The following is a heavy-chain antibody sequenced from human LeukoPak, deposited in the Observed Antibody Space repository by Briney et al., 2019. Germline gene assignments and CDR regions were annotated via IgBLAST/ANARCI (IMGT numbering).Heavy chain of an antibody. Sequence: ASVKVSCKASGYTFTGYYMHWVRQAPGQGLEWMGWINPNSGGTNYAQKFQGRVTMTRDTSISTAYMELSRLSSDDPAVYYRAREEAYYYDSSGTVDYWGQGTLVTVSS. CDR3: AREEAYYYDSSGTVDY. D-gene: IGHD3-22*01. V-gene: IGHV1-2*02. CDR2: INPNSGGT. J-gene: IGHJ4*02. CDR1: GYTFTGYY.